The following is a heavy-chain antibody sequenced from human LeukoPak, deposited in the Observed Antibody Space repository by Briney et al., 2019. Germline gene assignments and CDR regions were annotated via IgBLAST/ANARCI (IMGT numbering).Heavy chain of an antibody. CDR3: ASSGIAAD. D-gene: IGHD6-13*01. CDR1: GGXISSSSYY. J-gene: IGHJ4*02. V-gene: IGHV4-39*01. Sequence: PSETLSLTCTVSGGXISSSSYYWGWIRQPPGKGLEWIGSIYYSGSTYYNPSLKSRVTISVDTSKNQFSLKLSSVTAADTAVYYCASSGIAADWGQGTLVTVSS. CDR2: IYYSGST.